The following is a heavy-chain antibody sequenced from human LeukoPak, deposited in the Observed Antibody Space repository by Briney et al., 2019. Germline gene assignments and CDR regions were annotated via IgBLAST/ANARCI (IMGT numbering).Heavy chain of an antibody. J-gene: IGHJ6*02. D-gene: IGHD1-1*01. CDR2: IDSGGST. Sequence: GGSLRLSCAASGLTVSSNYMSWVRQAPGKGLEWVSVIDSGGSTFYAESVKGRFTISRDNSKNTLYLQMNSLRAEDTAVYHCAREDARRARYPGPYYYYGMDVWGQGTTVTVSS. CDR1: GLTVSSNY. CDR3: AREDARRARYPGPYYYYGMDV. V-gene: IGHV3-66*01.